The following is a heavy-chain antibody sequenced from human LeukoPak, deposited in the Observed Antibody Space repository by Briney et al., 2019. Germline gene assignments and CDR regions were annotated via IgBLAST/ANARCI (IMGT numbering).Heavy chain of an antibody. CDR2: IHYSGST. CDR3: ARRDLVAATGRLFDF. V-gene: IGHV4-39*01. Sequence: SETLSLTCTVSGDSISSSSYFWDRIRQPPGKGLEWIGSIHYSGSTYYSPSLKSRVTISVDTSKNQFSLKLSSVTAADTAVYYCARRDLVAATGRLFDFWGQGTLVSVSS. J-gene: IGHJ4*02. D-gene: IGHD2-15*01. CDR1: GDSISSSSYF.